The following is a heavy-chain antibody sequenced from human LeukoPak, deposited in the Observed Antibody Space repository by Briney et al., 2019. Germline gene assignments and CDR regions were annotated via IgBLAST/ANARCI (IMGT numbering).Heavy chain of an antibody. V-gene: IGHV3-48*03. CDR2: ISSSGSTI. CDR1: GFTFSSYE. D-gene: IGHD3-3*01. Sequence: GGSLRLSCAASGFTFSSYEMNWVRQAPGKGLEWVSYISSSGSTIYYADSVKGRFTISRDNAKNSLYLQMNSLRAEDTAVYYCAKDPYDFWSGYTWNWFDPWGQGTLVTVSS. J-gene: IGHJ5*02. CDR3: AKDPYDFWSGYTWNWFDP.